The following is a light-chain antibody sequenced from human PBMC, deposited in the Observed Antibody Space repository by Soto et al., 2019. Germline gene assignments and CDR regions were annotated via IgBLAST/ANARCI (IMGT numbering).Light chain of an antibody. Sequence: EIQMTQAPSSLSASVGDRVTITCRASQPISMYLNWYQQKPGKAPILLISAASSLQTGVPSRFNGSGSGTDLTLTISSLQPEDFATYYCQQSYSILPLTFGGGTRVEIK. CDR1: QPISMY. V-gene: IGKV1-39*01. CDR2: AAS. J-gene: IGKJ4*01. CDR3: QQSYSILPLT.